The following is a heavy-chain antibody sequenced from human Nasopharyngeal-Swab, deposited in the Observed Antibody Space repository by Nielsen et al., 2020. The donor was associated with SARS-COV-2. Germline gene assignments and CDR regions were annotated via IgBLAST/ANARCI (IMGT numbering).Heavy chain of an antibody. CDR2: IIPIFGTA. CDR1: GGTFSSYA. V-gene: IGHV1-69*13. D-gene: IGHD3-16*02. Sequence: SVKVSCKASGGTFSSYAISWVRQAPGQGLEWMGGIIPIFGTANYAQKFQGRVTITADESTSTGYMELSSLRSEDTAVYYCARFYDYVWGSYPQWTAFDIWGQGTMVTVSS. J-gene: IGHJ3*02. CDR3: ARFYDYVWGSYPQWTAFDI.